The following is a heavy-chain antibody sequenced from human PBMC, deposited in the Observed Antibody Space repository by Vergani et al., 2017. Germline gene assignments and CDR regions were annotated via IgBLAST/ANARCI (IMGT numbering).Heavy chain of an antibody. CDR1: GFTFSSYS. CDR2: ISSSSSYI. Sequence: EVQLVESGGGLVKPGGSLRLSCAASGFTFSSYSMNWVRQAPGKGLEWVSSISSSSSYIYYADSVKGRFTISRDNAKNSLYLQMNSLGAEDTAVYYCAGDRYYYDSSGYWDWFDPWGQGTLVTVSS. CDR3: AGDRYYYDSSGYWDWFDP. V-gene: IGHV3-21*01. D-gene: IGHD3-22*01. J-gene: IGHJ5*02.